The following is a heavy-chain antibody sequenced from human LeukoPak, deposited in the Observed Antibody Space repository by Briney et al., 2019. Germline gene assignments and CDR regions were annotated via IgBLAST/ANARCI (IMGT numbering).Heavy chain of an antibody. V-gene: IGHV3-74*01. J-gene: IGHJ1*01. CDR1: GFTFDDYG. CDR2: INSDGSSK. CDR3: ARVPITLAGTKDAKYFQH. Sequence: GGSLRLSCAASGFTFDDYGMSWVRQAPGKGLVWVSRINSDGSSKNYADSVKGRFTISRDNAKNTLYLQMNSLRAEDTAVYYCARVPITLAGTKDAKYFQHWGQGTLVTVSS. D-gene: IGHD6-19*01.